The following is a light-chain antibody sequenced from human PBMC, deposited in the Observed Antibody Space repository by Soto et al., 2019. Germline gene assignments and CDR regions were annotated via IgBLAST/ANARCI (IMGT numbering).Light chain of an antibody. CDR1: SGHSSYI. Sequence: QPVLTQSSSASASLGSSVKLICTLSSGHSSYIIAWHQQQPGKAPRYLMKLEGSGNYNKGSGVPDRFSGSSSGADRYLTISNLQFEDEADYYCETWDSNNWVFGGGTKLTVL. V-gene: IGLV4-60*02. J-gene: IGLJ3*02. CDR2: LEGSGNY. CDR3: ETWDSNNWV.